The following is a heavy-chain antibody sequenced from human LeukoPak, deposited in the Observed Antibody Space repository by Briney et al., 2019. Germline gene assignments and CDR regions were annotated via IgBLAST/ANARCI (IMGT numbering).Heavy chain of an antibody. J-gene: IGHJ3*02. CDR3: ARAGGSYDAFDI. Sequence: TPGGSLRLSCAASGFTFSCYSMKWVRQAPGKGLEWVSSISSSSSYIYYADSVKGRFTISRDNAKNSLYLQMNSLRAEDTAVYYCARAGGSYDAFDIWGQGTMVTVSS. V-gene: IGHV3-21*01. CDR2: ISSSSSYI. D-gene: IGHD2-15*01. CDR1: GFTFSCYS.